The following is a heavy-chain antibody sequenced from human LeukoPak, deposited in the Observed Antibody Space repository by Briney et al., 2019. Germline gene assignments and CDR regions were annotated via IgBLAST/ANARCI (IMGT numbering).Heavy chain of an antibody. J-gene: IGHJ5*02. CDR2: IMQDGSEK. CDR3: ARHLSAAYDFWSGYDH. Sequence: GVSLRLSCAASGFPFSRYSMTWVRQAPGKGLEWVAYIMQDGSEKYYVDSVKGRFTISRDNAKNSLFLQMNSLRAEDTAVYYCARHLSAAYDFWSGYDHWGQGILVTVSS. V-gene: IGHV3-7*01. CDR1: GFPFSRYS. D-gene: IGHD3-3*01.